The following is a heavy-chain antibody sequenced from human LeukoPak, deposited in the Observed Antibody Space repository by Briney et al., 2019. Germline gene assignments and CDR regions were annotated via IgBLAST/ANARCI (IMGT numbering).Heavy chain of an antibody. V-gene: IGHV1-18*01. CDR3: ARRPDCSGGSCFVDNWFDP. J-gene: IGHJ5*02. CDR2: ISAYNGNT. CDR1: GYTFTSHG. D-gene: IGHD2-15*01. Sequence: ASVKVSCKASGYTFTSHGISWVRQAPGQGLEWMGWISAYNGNTNYAQKLQGRVTMTTDTSTSTAYMELRSLRSDDTAVYYCARRPDCSGGSCFVDNWFDPWGQGTLVTVSS.